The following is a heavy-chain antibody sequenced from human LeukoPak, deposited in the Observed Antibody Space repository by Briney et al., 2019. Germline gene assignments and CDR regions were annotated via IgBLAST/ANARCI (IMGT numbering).Heavy chain of an antibody. CDR3: ARGFLPYYYGSGSYYKSFYYYMDV. V-gene: IGHV4-39*07. J-gene: IGHJ6*03. CDR1: GGSISSSSYY. D-gene: IGHD3-10*01. Sequence: SETLSLTCTVSGGSISSSSYYWGWIRQPPGKGLEWIGSIYHSGSTYYNPSLKSRVTIAVETSKNQFSLKLSSVTAADTAVYYCARGFLPYYYGSGSYYKSFYYYMDVWGKGTTVTISS. CDR2: IYHSGST.